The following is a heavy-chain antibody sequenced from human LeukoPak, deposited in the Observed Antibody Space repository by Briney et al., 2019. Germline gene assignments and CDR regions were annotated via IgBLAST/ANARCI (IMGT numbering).Heavy chain of an antibody. CDR2: IYYSGST. CDR3: ARGLDTAMVEQYYFDY. V-gene: IGHV4-39*01. Sequence: ESGPTLAKPSETLSLTCTVSGGSISSSSYYWGWIRQPPGKGLEWFGSIYYSGSTYYNPSLKSRVTISVDTSKNQFSLKLSSVTAADTAVYYCARGLDTAMVEQYYFDYWGQGTLVTVSS. D-gene: IGHD5-18*01. CDR1: GGSISSSSYY. J-gene: IGHJ4*02.